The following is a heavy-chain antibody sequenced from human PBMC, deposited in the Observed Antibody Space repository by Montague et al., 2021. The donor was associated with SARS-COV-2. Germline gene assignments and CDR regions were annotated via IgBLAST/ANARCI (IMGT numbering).Heavy chain of an antibody. CDR3: AGASNEYYFDY. J-gene: IGHJ4*02. CDR1: CGSFTRYF. CDR2: VNPTGST. V-gene: IGHV4-34*01. Sequence: SETLSLTYDVYCGSFTRYFWSWIRQPPGRGPELIGHVNPTGSTRYNPSLDSSATISLDTSKNRLSLAVTSVTVADTSLYFCAGASNEYYFDYWGQGTPVNVSS. D-gene: IGHD6-6*01.